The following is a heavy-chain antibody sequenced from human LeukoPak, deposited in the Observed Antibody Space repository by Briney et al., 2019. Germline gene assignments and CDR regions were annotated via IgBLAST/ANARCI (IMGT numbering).Heavy chain of an antibody. CDR1: GYTFTGYY. V-gene: IGHV1-2*02. CDR3: ARASTPLYSSGWYVWYFDL. J-gene: IGHJ2*01. CDR2: INTNTGGT. Sequence: GASVTVSCKASGYTFTGYYIHWVRQAPGQGLERMGWINTNTGGTSYLQKFQGRVTMTRDTSISTVYMELRWLRSDDTAVFYCARASTPLYSSGWYVWYFDLWGRGTLVTVSS. D-gene: IGHD6-19*01.